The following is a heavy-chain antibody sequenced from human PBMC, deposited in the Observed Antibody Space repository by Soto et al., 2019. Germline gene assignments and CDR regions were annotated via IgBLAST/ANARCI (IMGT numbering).Heavy chain of an antibody. Sequence: GGSLRLSCAASGFTFSSYAMNWARQAPGKGLEWVALISHDGINKYYADSVRGRFTISRDSSSNTLYLQMNSLRAADTDVYYCGRCTSTSCNLESDYGGPGALVTVFS. V-gene: IGHV3-30*04. D-gene: IGHD2-2*01. CDR2: ISHDGINK. CDR3: GRCTSTSCNLESDY. J-gene: IGHJ4*02. CDR1: GFTFSSYA.